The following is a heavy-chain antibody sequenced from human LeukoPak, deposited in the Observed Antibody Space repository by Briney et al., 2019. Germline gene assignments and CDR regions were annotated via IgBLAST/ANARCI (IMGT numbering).Heavy chain of an antibody. CDR2: ISSSSSYI. Sequence: PGGSLRLSCAASGFTFSSYSMNWVRQAPGKGLEWVSSISSSSSYIYYADSVKGRFTISRDNAKNSLYLQMSSLRAEDTAVYYCAREKEQWLGFDPWGQGTLVTVSS. D-gene: IGHD6-19*01. J-gene: IGHJ5*02. CDR3: AREKEQWLGFDP. CDR1: GFTFSSYS. V-gene: IGHV3-21*01.